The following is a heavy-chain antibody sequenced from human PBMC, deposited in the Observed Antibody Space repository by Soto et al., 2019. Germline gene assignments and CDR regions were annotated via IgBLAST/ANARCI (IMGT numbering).Heavy chain of an antibody. CDR1: VCTFSSYA. CDR2: ISGSGGST. J-gene: IGHJ3*02. V-gene: IGHV3-23*01. Sequence: GGSLRLSCSASVCTFSSYAVSWVRQAPGKGLEWVSAISGSGGSTYYADSVKGRFTISRDNSKNTLYLQMNSLRAEDTAVYYCAKDPRITMVRGATLVPGAFDILGQGTMVTVSS. CDR3: AKDPRITMVRGATLVPGAFDI. D-gene: IGHD3-10*01.